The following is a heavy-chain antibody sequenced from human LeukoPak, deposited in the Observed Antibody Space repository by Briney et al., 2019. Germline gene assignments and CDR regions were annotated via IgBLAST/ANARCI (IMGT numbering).Heavy chain of an antibody. CDR2: IHYSGST. Sequence: SETLSLTCTVSGGSIGNCYWSWIRRSPGKGLDWIGYIHYSGSTNYNPSLKSRATISVDTSKNQFSLNLRSVTAADTAVYYCARHVESYCSGGSCYRSFDNWGQGTLVTVSS. D-gene: IGHD2-15*01. CDR3: ARHVESYCSGGSCYRSFDN. V-gene: IGHV4-59*08. CDR1: GGSIGNCY. J-gene: IGHJ4*02.